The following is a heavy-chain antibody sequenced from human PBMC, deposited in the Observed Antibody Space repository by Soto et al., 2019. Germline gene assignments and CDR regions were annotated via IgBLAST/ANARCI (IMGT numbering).Heavy chain of an antibody. CDR1: GGSLSSGDYY. V-gene: IGHV4-31*03. J-gene: IGHJ5*02. D-gene: IGHD4-17*01. CDR2: IYYSGGT. CDR3: ARSSQSTVTTFDH. Sequence: SETLSVTCPVSGGSLSSGDYYWSWIRQHPGKGLEWIGYIYYSGGTYYNPSLKSRVTISVDTSKNQFSLKLSSVTAADTAVYYCARSSQSTVTTFDHWGQGTRVTVSS.